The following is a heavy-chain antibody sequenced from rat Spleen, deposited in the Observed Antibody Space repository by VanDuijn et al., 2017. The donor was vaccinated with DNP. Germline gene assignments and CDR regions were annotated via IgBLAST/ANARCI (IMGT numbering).Heavy chain of an antibody. CDR2: ITTSGDST. D-gene: IGHD1-11*01. V-gene: IGHV5-31*01. CDR3: ARGGRSYFDY. J-gene: IGHJ2*01. Sequence: EVQLVESGGDLVQPGRSLKVSCVVSGFTFNKYWMTWIRQVPGKGLEWVASITTSGDSTYSPDSVKGRFTISRDNAKNNLYLQMNSLRSEDTATYYCARGGRSYFDYWGQGVMVTVSS. CDR1: GFTFNKYW.